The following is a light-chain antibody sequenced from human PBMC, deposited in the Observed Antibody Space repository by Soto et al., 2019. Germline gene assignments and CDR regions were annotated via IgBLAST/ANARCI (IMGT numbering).Light chain of an antibody. CDR3: SSYRSTSVYV. CDR1: IGDVGGYNY. J-gene: IGLJ1*01. V-gene: IGLV2-14*01. Sequence: QAALTQPASVSGSPGQSITISCTGTIGDVGGYNYVSWYQQYHGKAHKLMIYEVTHRPSGVSNRFSGSKSGNTASLTISGLQAEDEANYYCSSYRSTSVYVFGTGTKVTVL. CDR2: EVT.